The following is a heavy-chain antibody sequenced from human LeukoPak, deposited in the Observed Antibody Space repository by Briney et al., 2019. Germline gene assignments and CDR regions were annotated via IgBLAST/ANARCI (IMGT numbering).Heavy chain of an antibody. D-gene: IGHD3-3*01. Sequence: PGGSLRLSCAASGFTLSSYGMHWVRQAPGKGLEWVAVISFDGSTKFYADSVKGRFTISRDNSKNTLYLQMNSLRAEDTAVYYCVTDRDFWSGYPFDYWGQGILVTVSS. CDR3: VTDRDFWSGYPFDY. V-gene: IGHV3-30*03. CDR2: ISFDGSTK. CDR1: GFTLSSYG. J-gene: IGHJ4*02.